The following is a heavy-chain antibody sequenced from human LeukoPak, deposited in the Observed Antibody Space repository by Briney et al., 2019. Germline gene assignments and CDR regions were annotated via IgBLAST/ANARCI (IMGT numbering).Heavy chain of an antibody. Sequence: ASVKVSCKASGGTFSSYAISWVRQAPGQGLEWMGGIIPIFGTANYAQKFQGRVTITEDESTSTAYMELSSLRSEDTAVYYCARGWLYYDSSGLEYFDYWGQGTLVTVSS. CDR2: IIPIFGTA. CDR1: GGTFSSYA. CDR3: ARGWLYYDSSGLEYFDY. J-gene: IGHJ4*02. V-gene: IGHV1-69*13. D-gene: IGHD3-22*01.